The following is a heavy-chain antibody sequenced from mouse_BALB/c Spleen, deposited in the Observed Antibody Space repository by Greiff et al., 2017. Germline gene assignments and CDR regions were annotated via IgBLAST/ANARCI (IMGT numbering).Heavy chain of an antibody. Sequence: VQLHQSGAELVRPGTSVKVSCKASGYAFTNYLIEWVKQRPGQGLEWIGVINPGSGGTNYNEKFKGKATLTADKSSSTAYMQLSSLTSDDSAVYFCARHYYGSSYGFAYWGQGTLVTVSA. CDR1: GYAFTNYL. CDR3: ARHYYGSSYGFAY. J-gene: IGHJ3*01. CDR2: INPGSGGT. D-gene: IGHD1-1*01. V-gene: IGHV1-54*01.